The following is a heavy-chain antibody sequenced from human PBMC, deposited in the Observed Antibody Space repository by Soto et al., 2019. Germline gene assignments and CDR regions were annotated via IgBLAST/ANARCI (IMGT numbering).Heavy chain of an antibody. CDR1: GLTFSSYG. Sequence: GGSLRLSCAASGLTFSSYGMHWVRQAPGKGLEWVAVIGYDGSNKYYADSVKGRFTISRDNSKNTLYLQMNSLRAEDSAVYYCASGTMTAESKTDSWGQGALVTVSS. CDR2: IGYDGSNK. CDR3: ASGTMTAESKTDS. V-gene: IGHV3-33*01. D-gene: IGHD2-21*02. J-gene: IGHJ4*02.